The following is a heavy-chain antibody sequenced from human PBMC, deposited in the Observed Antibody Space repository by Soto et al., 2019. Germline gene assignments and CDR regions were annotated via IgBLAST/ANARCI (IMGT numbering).Heavy chain of an antibody. J-gene: IGHJ3*01. CDR2: ISHSGTS. CDR1: GGSISSSHW. Sequence: QVQLQESGPGLVKPSGTLSLTCAVSGGSISSSHWWTWVRQSPGKGLEYIGEISHSGTSNSNPSLTSRVTLSVDKSKTHFSLTLTSVTAADTAVYYCARVVLTITRGAFDAWGQGTLVTVSS. D-gene: IGHD3-9*01. V-gene: IGHV4-4*02. CDR3: ARVVLTITRGAFDA.